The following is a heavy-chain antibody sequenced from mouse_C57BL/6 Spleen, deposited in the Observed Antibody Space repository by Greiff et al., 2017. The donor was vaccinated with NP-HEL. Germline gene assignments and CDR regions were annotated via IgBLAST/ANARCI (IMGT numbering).Heavy chain of an antibody. Sequence: QVQLQQPGAELVRPGSSVKLSCKASGYTFTSYWMHWVKQRPIQGLEWIGNIDPSDSETHYNQKFKDQATLTVDKSSSTAYMQHSSLTSEDSAVYYCAREGLDGNWYFEVWGTGTTFIASS. CDR2: IDPSDSET. D-gene: IGHD2-1*01. CDR3: AREGLDGNWYFEV. CDR1: GYTFTSYW. V-gene: IGHV1-52*01. J-gene: IGHJ1*03.